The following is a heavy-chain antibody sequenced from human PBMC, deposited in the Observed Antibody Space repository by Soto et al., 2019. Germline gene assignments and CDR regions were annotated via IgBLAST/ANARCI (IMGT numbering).Heavy chain of an antibody. CDR1: GFTFSSYA. J-gene: IGHJ4*02. V-gene: IGHV3-23*01. Sequence: EVQLLESGGGLVQPGGSLRLSCAASGFTFSSYAMSWVRQAPGKGLEWVSAISGSGGSTYYADSVKGRFTISRDNSKNTLYLQMNSLRAEDTAVYYCATLGDYYDSSGYFPGGYFDYWGQGTLVTVSS. CDR3: ATLGDYYDSSGYFPGGYFDY. D-gene: IGHD3-22*01. CDR2: ISGSGGST.